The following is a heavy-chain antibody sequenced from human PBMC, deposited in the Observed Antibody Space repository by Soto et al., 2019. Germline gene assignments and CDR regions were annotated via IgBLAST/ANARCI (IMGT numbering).Heavy chain of an antibody. V-gene: IGHV3-33*08. CDR2: MGNDGITT. CDR3: ATEFQWELHAFDI. Sequence: QVQLVESGGGVVQPGRSLRLSCAASGFTFSTYGMHWVRQAPGKGLEWVAVMGNDGITTFYADSVKGRFTISRDNSKNTLFLQMNSLRADDTAVYYCATEFQWELHAFDIWGQGTMVTVSS. D-gene: IGHD1-26*01. J-gene: IGHJ3*02. CDR1: GFTFSTYG.